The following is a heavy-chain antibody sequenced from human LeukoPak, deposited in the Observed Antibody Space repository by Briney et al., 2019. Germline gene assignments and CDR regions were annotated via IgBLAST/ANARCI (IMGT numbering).Heavy chain of an antibody. CDR2: IIPIFGTA. D-gene: IGHD2/OR15-2a*01. J-gene: IGHJ4*02. CDR3: AREREIYGQGLYFDY. V-gene: IGHV1-69*05. CDR1: GGTFSSYA. Sequence: SVKVSCKASGGTFSSYAISWVRQAPGQGLEWMGGIIPIFGTANYAQKFQGRVTITTDESTSTAYMELSSLRSEDTAVYYCAREREIYGQGLYFDYWGQGTLVTVSS.